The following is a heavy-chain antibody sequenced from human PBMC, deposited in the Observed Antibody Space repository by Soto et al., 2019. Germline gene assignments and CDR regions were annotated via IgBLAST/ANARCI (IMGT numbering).Heavy chain of an antibody. D-gene: IGHD6-19*01. V-gene: IGHV3-23*01. Sequence: EVQLLESGGGLVQPGGSLRLSCAAPGFTFSNYAMNWVRQAPGKGLEWVSVISGSGGSTYYADSVQGRFTISSDNSKNTLYPQMNSMIVEVTAVYYCARRSSGWYFDSWGQGTVVTVSS. CDR3: ARRSSGWYFDS. CDR1: GFTFSNYA. J-gene: IGHJ4*02. CDR2: ISGSGGST.